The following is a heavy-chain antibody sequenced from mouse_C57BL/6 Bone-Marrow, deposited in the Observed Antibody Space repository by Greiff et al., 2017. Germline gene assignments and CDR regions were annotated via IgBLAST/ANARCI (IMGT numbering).Heavy chain of an antibody. Sequence: QVQLQQPGAELVRPGTSVKLSCKASGYTFTSYWMHWVKQRPGQGLEWIGVIDPSDSYTNYNQKFKGKATLTVDTSSSTAYMQLSSLTSEDSAVYYCARRLGVDYWGQGTTLTVSS. CDR3: ARRLGVDY. D-gene: IGHD3-2*02. CDR1: GYTFTSYW. CDR2: IDPSDSYT. V-gene: IGHV1-59*01. J-gene: IGHJ2*01.